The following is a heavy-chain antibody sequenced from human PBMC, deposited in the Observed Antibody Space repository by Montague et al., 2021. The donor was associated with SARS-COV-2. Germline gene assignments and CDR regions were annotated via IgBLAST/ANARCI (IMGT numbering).Heavy chain of an antibody. CDR1: GGSFSGYY. CDR3: ARGYCSGSGCYYYYGMDV. Sequence: SETLSLTCAVYGGSFSGYYWSWIRQPPGRGLEWIGETNDSGRTNYNPSLKGRVTISVGTSKNQFSLRLSSVTAAETAVHYCARGYCSGSGCYYYYGMDVWGQGTTVTVSS. CDR2: TNDSGRT. V-gene: IGHV4-34*01. D-gene: IGHD2-15*01. J-gene: IGHJ6*02.